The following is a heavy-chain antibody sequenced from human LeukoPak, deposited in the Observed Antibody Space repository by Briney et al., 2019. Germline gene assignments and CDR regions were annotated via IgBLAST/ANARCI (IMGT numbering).Heavy chain of an antibody. V-gene: IGHV4-4*07. CDR1: GGSISSYY. J-gene: IGHJ2*01. CDR3: ARQYSDILTGYHRGELYWYFDL. Sequence: PSETLSLTCTVSGGSISSYYWSWIRQPAGKGLEWIGRIYSSGSTNYSPSLKSRVTISLDTSKNQFSLKLSSVTAADTAVYYCARQYSDILTGYHRGELYWYFDLWGRGTLVTVSS. CDR2: IYSSGST. D-gene: IGHD3-9*01.